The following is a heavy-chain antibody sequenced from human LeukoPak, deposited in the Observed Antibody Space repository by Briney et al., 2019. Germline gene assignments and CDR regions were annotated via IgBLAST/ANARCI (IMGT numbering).Heavy chain of an antibody. J-gene: IGHJ4*02. Sequence: SETLSLTCSVSGASISTTNYYWGWIRQPPGKGLEWIGSIYYSGSTYYNPSLKSRVTISVDTSKNQFSLKLSSVTAADTAVYYCARGVHYGDYLDYWGQGTLVTVSS. V-gene: IGHV4-39*07. CDR1: GASISTTNYY. D-gene: IGHD4-17*01. CDR3: ARGVHYGDYLDY. CDR2: IYYSGST.